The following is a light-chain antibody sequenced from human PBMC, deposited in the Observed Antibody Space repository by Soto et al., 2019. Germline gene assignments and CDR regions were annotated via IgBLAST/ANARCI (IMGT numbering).Light chain of an antibody. V-gene: IGKV3D-20*01. Sequence: EIVLTRSPATLSLSPGERATLSCGASQSVSSSYLAWYQQKPGLAPRLLIYDASSRATGIPDRFSGSGSATDFTLTISRLEPEDFAVHYCQQYGSSPRTFGQGTKVDIK. CDR2: DAS. J-gene: IGKJ1*01. CDR3: QQYGSSPRT. CDR1: QSVSSSY.